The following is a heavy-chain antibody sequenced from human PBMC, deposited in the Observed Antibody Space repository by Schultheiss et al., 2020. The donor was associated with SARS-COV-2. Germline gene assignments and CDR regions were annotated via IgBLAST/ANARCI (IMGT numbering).Heavy chain of an antibody. CDR1: GLTVSNNY. CDR3: VRDGPAASYGMDV. CDR2: IHGVGRT. D-gene: IGHD2-2*01. Sequence: GGSLRLSCAASGLTVSNNYMTWVRQAPGKGLEWVSIIHGVGRTYYADSVKGRFIISRDNSKNTLYLQMTSLRVEDTAMYYCVRDGPAASYGMDVWGQGTTVTVSS. V-gene: IGHV3-66*01. J-gene: IGHJ6*02.